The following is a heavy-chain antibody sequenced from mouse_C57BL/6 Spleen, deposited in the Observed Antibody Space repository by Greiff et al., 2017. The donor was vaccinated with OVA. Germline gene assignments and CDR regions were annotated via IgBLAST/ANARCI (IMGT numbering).Heavy chain of an antibody. CDR3: ARSEGFYAMDY. J-gene: IGHJ4*01. V-gene: IGHV1-53*01. Sequence: QVHVKQSGTELVKPGASVKLSCKASGYTFTSYWMHWVKPRPGQGLEWIGNINPSNGGTNYNEKFKSKATLTVDKSSSTAYMQLSSLTSEDSAVYYCARSEGFYAMDYWGQGTSVTVSS. CDR2: INPSNGGT. CDR1: GYTFTSYW.